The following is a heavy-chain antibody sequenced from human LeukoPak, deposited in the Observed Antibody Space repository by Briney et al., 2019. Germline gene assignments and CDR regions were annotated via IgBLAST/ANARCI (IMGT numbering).Heavy chain of an antibody. D-gene: IGHD3-22*01. Sequence: SETLSLTCTVSGGSLNNFYWSWIRQSPERGLEYIGYVFYSGGTNYNPSLKSRVSISIDTSKNLFSLKLNSVSAADTAVYYCARGLTYYYDSSLIEGWFDPWGQGTLVTVSS. CDR2: VFYSGGT. CDR1: GGSLNNFY. V-gene: IGHV4-59*01. CDR3: ARGLTYYYDSSLIEGWFDP. J-gene: IGHJ5*02.